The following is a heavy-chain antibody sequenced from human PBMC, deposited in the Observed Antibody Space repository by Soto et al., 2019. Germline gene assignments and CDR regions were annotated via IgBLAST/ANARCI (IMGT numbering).Heavy chain of an antibody. Sequence: GGSLRLSCAASGFTVSSNYMSWVRQAPGKGLEWVSVIYSGGSTYYADSVKGRFTISRDNSKNTLYLQMNSLRAEDTAVYYCARDLDYGDYYGYYGMDVWGQGTTVTVSS. J-gene: IGHJ6*02. V-gene: IGHV3-66*01. CDR1: GFTVSSNY. CDR3: ARDLDYGDYYGYYGMDV. CDR2: IYSGGST. D-gene: IGHD4-17*01.